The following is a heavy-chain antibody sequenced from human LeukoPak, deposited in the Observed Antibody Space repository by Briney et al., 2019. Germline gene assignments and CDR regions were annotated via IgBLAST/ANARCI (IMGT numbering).Heavy chain of an antibody. Sequence: SQTLSLTCAISGDSVSSNSAAWNWIRQSPSRGLEWLGRTYYRSKWYNDYAVSVKSRITINPDTSKNQFSLQLNSVTPEDTAVYYCARSPITMVRGVIITNANNWFDPWGQGTLATVSS. CDR3: ARSPITMVRGVIITNANNWFDP. CDR2: TYYRSKWYN. CDR1: GDSVSSNSAA. D-gene: IGHD3-10*01. V-gene: IGHV6-1*01. J-gene: IGHJ5*02.